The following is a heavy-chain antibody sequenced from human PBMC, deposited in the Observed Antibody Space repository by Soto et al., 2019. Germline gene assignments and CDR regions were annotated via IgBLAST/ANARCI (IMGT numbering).Heavy chain of an antibody. Sequence: PSETLSLTCAVYGGSFSGYYCSWIRQPPGKGLEWIGEINHSGSTNYNPSLKSRVTISVDTSKNQFSLKLSSVTAADTAVYYCARPTRQWLGLRYYYGMDVWGQGTTVT. CDR1: GGSFSGYY. J-gene: IGHJ6*01. CDR3: ARPTRQWLGLRYYYGMDV. CDR2: INHSGST. D-gene: IGHD6-19*01. V-gene: IGHV4-34*01.